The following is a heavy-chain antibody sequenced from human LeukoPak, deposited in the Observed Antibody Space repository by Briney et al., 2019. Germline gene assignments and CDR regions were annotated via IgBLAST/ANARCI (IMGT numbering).Heavy chain of an antibody. V-gene: IGHV1-18*01. D-gene: IGHD4-17*01. CDR3: ARGDDYGDYWGLY. Sequence: GSSVKVSCKASGYTFTNYAISWVRQAPGQGLEWMGWISTYNGNTNYAQKLQGRVTMTTDTSTSTAYMELRSLISDDAAVYYCARGDDYGDYWGLYWGQGTLVTVSS. CDR2: ISTYNGNT. J-gene: IGHJ4*02. CDR1: GYTFTNYA.